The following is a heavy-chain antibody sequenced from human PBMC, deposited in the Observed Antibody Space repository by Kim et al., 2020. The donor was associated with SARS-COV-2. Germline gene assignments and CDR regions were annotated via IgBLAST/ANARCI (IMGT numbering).Heavy chain of an antibody. V-gene: IGHV3-30-3*01. CDR3: ARDQGSSSWPRYYYYGMDV. J-gene: IGHJ6*02. Sequence: GGFLRLSCAASGFTFSSYAMHWVRQAPGKGLEWVAVISYDGSNKYYADSVKGRFTISRDNSKNTLYLQMNSLRAEDTAVYYCARDQGSSSWPRYYYYGMDVWGQGTTVTVSS. D-gene: IGHD6-13*01. CDR1: GFTFSSYA. CDR2: ISYDGSNK.